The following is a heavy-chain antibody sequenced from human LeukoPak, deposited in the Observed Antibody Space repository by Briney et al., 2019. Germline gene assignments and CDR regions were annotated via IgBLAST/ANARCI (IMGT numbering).Heavy chain of an antibody. CDR2: IYHSGST. CDR1: VGSFSSYY. J-gene: IGHJ6*03. CDR3: ARGRVSSTSWSSTYYYSSYIDV. V-gene: IGHV4-59*01. Sequence: TSETLSLTCTVSVGSFSSYYWSWIRQPPGKGLEWIGYIYHSGSTNYNPSLKSRVAISVDTSKNQFSLKLSSVTAADTAVYFCARGRVSSTSWSSTYYYSSYIDVWGKGTTVTVSS. D-gene: IGHD2-2*01.